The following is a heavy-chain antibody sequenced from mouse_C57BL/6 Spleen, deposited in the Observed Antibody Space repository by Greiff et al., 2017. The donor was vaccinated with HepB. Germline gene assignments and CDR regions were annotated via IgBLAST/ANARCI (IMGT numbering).Heavy chain of an antibody. J-gene: IGHJ4*01. Sequence: EVQLVESGGGLVQPGGSLKLSCAASGFTFSDYYMYWVRQTPEKRLEWVAYISNGGGSTYYPDTVKGRFPISRDNAKNTLYLQMSRLKSEDTAMYYCARRYGSRDYAMDYWGQGTSVTVSS. D-gene: IGHD1-1*01. CDR2: ISNGGGST. CDR1: GFTFSDYY. V-gene: IGHV5-12*01. CDR3: ARRYGSRDYAMDY.